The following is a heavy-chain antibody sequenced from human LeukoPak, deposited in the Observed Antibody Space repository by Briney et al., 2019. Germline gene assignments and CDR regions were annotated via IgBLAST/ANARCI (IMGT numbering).Heavy chain of an antibody. Sequence: ASVKVSCKASGYTLTSYYMHWVRQAPGQGLEWMGIINPSGGSTSYAQKFQGRVTMTRDTSTSTVYMELSSLRSEDTAVYYCARDLVGSSWPTSYYYYYYMDVWGKGTTVTVSS. V-gene: IGHV1-46*01. CDR2: INPSGGST. CDR3: ARDLVGSSWPTSYYYYYYMDV. J-gene: IGHJ6*03. D-gene: IGHD6-13*01. CDR1: GYTLTSYY.